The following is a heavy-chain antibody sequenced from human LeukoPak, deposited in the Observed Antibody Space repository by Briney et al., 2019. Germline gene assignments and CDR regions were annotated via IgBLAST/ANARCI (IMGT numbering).Heavy chain of an antibody. CDR1: GGSIRCYY. Sequence: PSETLSLTCTVSGGSIRCYYWSWIRQPPGKGLEWIAYINYSGSTNYNPSLKSRVAMSVDTSKNQFSLKFSSVTAADTAVYYCASYSSSLEYFHPWGQGTLVTVSS. CDR2: INYSGST. J-gene: IGHJ1*01. D-gene: IGHD6-13*01. V-gene: IGHV4-59*01. CDR3: ASYSSSLEYFHP.